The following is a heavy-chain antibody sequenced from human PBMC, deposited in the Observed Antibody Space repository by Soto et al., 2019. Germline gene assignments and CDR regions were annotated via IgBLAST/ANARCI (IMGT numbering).Heavy chain of an antibody. Sequence: GGSLRLSCAASGFTFSSYAMSWVRQAPGKGLEWVSAISGSGGSTYYADSVKGRFTISRDNSKNTLYLQMNSLRAEDTAVYYCAKDKAIAARPFPGGNYYYGMDVWGQGTTVTVSS. J-gene: IGHJ6*02. CDR2: ISGSGGST. D-gene: IGHD6-6*01. CDR3: AKDKAIAARPFPGGNYYYGMDV. V-gene: IGHV3-23*01. CDR1: GFTFSSYA.